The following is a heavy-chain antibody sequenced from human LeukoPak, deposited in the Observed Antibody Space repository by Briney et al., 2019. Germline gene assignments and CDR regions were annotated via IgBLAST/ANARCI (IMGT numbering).Heavy chain of an antibody. D-gene: IGHD6-13*01. CDR2: IYTSGST. V-gene: IGHV4-61*02. J-gene: IGHJ4*02. CDR3: AGRGSSWIDY. CDR1: GGSISSGSHY. Sequence: SETLSLTCTVSGGSISSGSHYWSWIRQPAGKGLEWIGRIYTSGSTNYNPSLKSRVTMSVDTSKNQFSLKLSSVTAADTAVYYCAGRGSSWIDYWGQGTLVTVSS.